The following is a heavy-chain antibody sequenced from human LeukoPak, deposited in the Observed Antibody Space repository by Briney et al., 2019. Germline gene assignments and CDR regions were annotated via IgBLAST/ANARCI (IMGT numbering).Heavy chain of an antibody. CDR2: IYYSGNT. D-gene: IGHD3-10*01. V-gene: IGHV4-39*01. CDR3: ARHAGAVAVRDPFDS. J-gene: IGHJ3*01. Sequence: SETLSLTCTVSGGSINSRRYSWGWIRQPPGKGLEWIGSIYYSGNTYYTPSLKSRVTISVDTSKNQFSLKLNSVTAADTAVSYCARHAGAVAVRDPFDSWGQGTMVTVSS. CDR1: GGSINSRRYS.